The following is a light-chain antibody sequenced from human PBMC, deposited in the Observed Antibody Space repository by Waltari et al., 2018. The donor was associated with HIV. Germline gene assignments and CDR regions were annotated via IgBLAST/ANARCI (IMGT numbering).Light chain of an antibody. J-gene: IGKJ4*01. Sequence: DIVMTQSPDSLAVSLGERATINCKSSQSVLHSSNNKNYLAWYQQKPGQPPKLLIYWASTRESGVPDRFSGSGSGTDFTLTITSLQAEDVAVYYCHQYYNTLTFGGGTKVEIK. CDR3: HQYYNTLT. V-gene: IGKV4-1*01. CDR1: QSVLHSSNNKNY. CDR2: WAS.